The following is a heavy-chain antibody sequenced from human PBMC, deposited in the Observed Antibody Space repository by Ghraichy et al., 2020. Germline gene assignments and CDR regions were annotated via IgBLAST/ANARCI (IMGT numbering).Heavy chain of an antibody. CDR1: GFTFSSYS. CDR2: ISSNSTYI. D-gene: IGHD3-3*01. V-gene: IGHV3-21*01. Sequence: GGSLRLSCAASGFTFSSYSMNWVRQAPGKGLEWVSSISSNSTYIYYADSVKGRFTISRDNAKNSLYLQMNSLRAEDTAVYYCASQFKIPTFGVVIPWGQGALVTVSS. CDR3: ASQFKIPTFGVVIP. J-gene: IGHJ5*02.